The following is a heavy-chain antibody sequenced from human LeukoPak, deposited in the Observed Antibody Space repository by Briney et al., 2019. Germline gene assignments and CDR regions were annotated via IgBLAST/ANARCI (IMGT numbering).Heavy chain of an antibody. CDR3: ARHRRRNNWFDP. CDR2: INYGGGT. J-gene: IGHJ5*02. V-gene: IGHV4-39*01. Sequence: SETLSLTCTVSGDSIRSGDYYCDWIRQAPGKGLEWIGDINYGGGTYYNPSLKGRVTMSVDASKTQFYLNLRSVTAADTATYYCARHRRRNNWFDPWGRGILVTVSS. CDR1: GDSIRSGDYY.